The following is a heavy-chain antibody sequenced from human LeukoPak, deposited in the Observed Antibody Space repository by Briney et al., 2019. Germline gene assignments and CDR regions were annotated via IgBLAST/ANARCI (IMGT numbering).Heavy chain of an antibody. V-gene: IGHV3-21*01. D-gene: IGHD5-18*01. CDR2: ISSSSSYI. Sequence: PGGALRLFCAASGFPFSRYSMNWVRQAPGKGLGGVSSISSSSSYIYYQNSVKRRFTISRDNAKNSLYLQLNRQRAEDTAVYYCARDRATAMVHLYYYCGMDVWGQGTTVTVSS. CDR3: ARDRATAMVHLYYYCGMDV. J-gene: IGHJ6*02. CDR1: GFPFSRYS.